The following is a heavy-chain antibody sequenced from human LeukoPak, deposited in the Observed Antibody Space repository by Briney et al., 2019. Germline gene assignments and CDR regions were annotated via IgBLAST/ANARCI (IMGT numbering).Heavy chain of an antibody. CDR1: GGTFSSYA. D-gene: IGHD1-26*01. Sequence: SVKVSCKASGGTFSSYAISWVRQAPGQGLEWMGGIIPILGIANYAQKFQGRVTITADKSTSTAYMELSSLRSEDTAVYYCARDAGATHPYYFDYWGQGTLVTVSS. J-gene: IGHJ4*02. CDR3: ARDAGATHPYYFDY. CDR2: IIPILGIA. V-gene: IGHV1-69*10.